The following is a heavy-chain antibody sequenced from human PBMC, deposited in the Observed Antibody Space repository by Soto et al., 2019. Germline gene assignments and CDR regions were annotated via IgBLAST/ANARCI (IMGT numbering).Heavy chain of an antibody. CDR3: ARGGIYDFWSGYYNYFDY. D-gene: IGHD3-3*01. V-gene: IGHV1-3*01. CDR2: INAGNGNT. Sequence: ASVKVSCEACGYSFTSYAMHWVRQAPRQRLEWMGWINAGNGNTKYSQKFQGRVTITRDTSASTAYMELSSLRSEDTAVYYCARGGIYDFWSGYYNYFDYWGQGTLVTVSS. J-gene: IGHJ4*02. CDR1: GYSFTSYA.